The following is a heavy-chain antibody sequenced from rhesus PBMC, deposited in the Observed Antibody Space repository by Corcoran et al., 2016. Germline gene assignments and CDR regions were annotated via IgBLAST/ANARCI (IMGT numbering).Heavy chain of an antibody. CDR2: ISPGNGNT. CDR1: GYPSTSYY. D-gene: IGHD4-17*01. CDR3: TRNYGTLAF. Sequence: QVQLVQSGAEVKKPGASVKLSCKASGYPSTSYYINWGRQAPGQVLEWMGWISPGNGNTGYAQKFQGRVTLTRDTSTSTAFMELSSLRSEDTAVYYCTRNYGTLAFWGQGVQVTVSS. V-gene: IGHV1S9*01. J-gene: IGHJ4*01.